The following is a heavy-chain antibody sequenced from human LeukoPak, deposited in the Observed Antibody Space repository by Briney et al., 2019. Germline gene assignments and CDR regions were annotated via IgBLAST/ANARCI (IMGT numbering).Heavy chain of an antibody. CDR3: GRVPGYSYGLVDY. D-gene: IGHD5-18*01. CDR2: IYPGDSDT. V-gene: IGHV5-51*01. Sequence: GESLKISCKGSRESFTSYWIGWVRQMPGKGLEWMGIIYPGDSDTRYSPSFQGQVTISADKSISTAYLQWSSLKASDTAMYFCGRVPGYSYGLVDYRGQGTLVTVSS. CDR1: RESFTSYW. J-gene: IGHJ4*02.